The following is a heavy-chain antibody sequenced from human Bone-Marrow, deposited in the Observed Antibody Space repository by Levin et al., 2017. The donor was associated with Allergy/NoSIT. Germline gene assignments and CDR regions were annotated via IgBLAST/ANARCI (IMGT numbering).Heavy chain of an antibody. CDR1: GGSFSGYY. CDR2: INHSGST. V-gene: IGHV4-34*01. CDR3: ARVQLVLLGWVFDY. Sequence: SETLSLTCAVYGGSFSGYYWSWIRQPPGKGLEWIGEINHSGSTNYNPSLKSRVTISVDTSKNQFSLKLSSVTAADTAVYYCARVQLVLLGWVFDYWGQGTLVTASS. J-gene: IGHJ4*02. D-gene: IGHD6-13*01.